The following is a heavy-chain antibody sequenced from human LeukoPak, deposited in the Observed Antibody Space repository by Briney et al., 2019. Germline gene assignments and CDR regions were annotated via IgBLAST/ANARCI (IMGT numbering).Heavy chain of an antibody. Sequence: PGGSLRLSCAASGFTFSSYEMNWVRQAPGKGLEWVSYIRSSGSTIYYADSVKGRFTISRDNAKNSLYLQMNSLRAEDTAVYYCAREAVTIDYWGQGTLVTVSS. D-gene: IGHD4-17*01. CDR3: AREAVTIDY. CDR1: GFTFSSYE. V-gene: IGHV3-48*03. J-gene: IGHJ4*02. CDR2: IRSSGSTI.